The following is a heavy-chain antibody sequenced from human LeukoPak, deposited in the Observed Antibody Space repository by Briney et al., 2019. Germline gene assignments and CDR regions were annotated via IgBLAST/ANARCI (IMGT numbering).Heavy chain of an antibody. D-gene: IGHD6-13*01. CDR1: GFTVSSNY. Sequence: GGSLRLSCAASGFTVSSNYMSWVRQAPGKGLEWVSVIYSGGSTYYADSVKGRFTISRHNSKNTLYPQMNSLRAEDTAVYYCARDPGSDIVAAADTGPYHYGMDVWGQGTTVTVSS. CDR2: IYSGGST. V-gene: IGHV3-53*04. CDR3: ARDPGSDIVAAADTGPYHYGMDV. J-gene: IGHJ6*02.